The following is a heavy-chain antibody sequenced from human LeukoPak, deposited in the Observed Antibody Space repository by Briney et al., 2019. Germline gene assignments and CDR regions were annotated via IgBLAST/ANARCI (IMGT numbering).Heavy chain of an antibody. D-gene: IGHD6-13*01. CDR2: IYYSGST. J-gene: IGHJ6*03. Sequence: PSETLSLTCTVSGGSISSYYWSWIRQPPGKGLEWIGYIYYSGSTNYNPFLKSRVTISVDTSKNQFSLKLSSVTAADTAVYYCARAPVIRWYPYYYYMDVWGKGTTVTISS. V-gene: IGHV4-59*01. CDR3: ARAPVIRWYPYYYYMDV. CDR1: GGSISSYY.